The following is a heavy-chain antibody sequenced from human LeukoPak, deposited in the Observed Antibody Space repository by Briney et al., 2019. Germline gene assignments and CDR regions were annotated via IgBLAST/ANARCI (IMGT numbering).Heavy chain of an antibody. CDR3: ANLEGYYDSSGYTLDY. Sequence: PGGSLRLSCAASGFTFSNYWMRWVRQAPGKGLVWVSRINSDGSRTTYADSVKGRFTISRDNAKNTLYLQMNSLRAEDTAVYYCANLEGYYDSSGYTLDYWGQGTLVTVSS. CDR1: GFTFSNYW. V-gene: IGHV3-74*01. CDR2: INSDGSRT. D-gene: IGHD3-22*01. J-gene: IGHJ4*02.